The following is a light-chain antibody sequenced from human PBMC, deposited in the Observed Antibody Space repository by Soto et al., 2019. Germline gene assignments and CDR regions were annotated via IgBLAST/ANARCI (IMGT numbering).Light chain of an antibody. CDR1: SSDVGGYNF. J-gene: IGLJ1*01. V-gene: IGLV2-14*01. CDR3: SSWRTSSTPYV. Sequence: QSVLTQPASVSGSPGQSITISCTGTSSDVGGYNFVSWYQQNPDKTPKLIIYDVTNRPSGVSDRFSGSKSGNTASLTISRLQAEDEADYYCSSWRTSSTPYVFGTGTKLTVL. CDR2: DVT.